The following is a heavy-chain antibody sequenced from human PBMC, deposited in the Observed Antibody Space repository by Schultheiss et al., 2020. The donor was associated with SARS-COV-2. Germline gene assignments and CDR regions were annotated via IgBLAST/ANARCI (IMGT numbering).Heavy chain of an antibody. V-gene: IGHV3-23*01. D-gene: IGHD2-15*01. CDR3: AKPGAPYCSGGSCYSWSY. CDR2: ISGSGGST. CDR1: GFTFSTYG. J-gene: IGHJ4*02. Sequence: GESLKISCAASGFTFSTYGMHWVRQAPGKGLEWVSAISGSGGSTYYADSVKGRITISRDNAKNTVYLQMNSLRAEDTAVYYCAKPGAPYCSGGSCYSWSYWGQGTLVTVSS.